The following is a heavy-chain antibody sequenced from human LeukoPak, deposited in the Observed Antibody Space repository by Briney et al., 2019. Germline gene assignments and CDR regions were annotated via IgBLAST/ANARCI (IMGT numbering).Heavy chain of an antibody. J-gene: IGHJ4*02. D-gene: IGHD2-2*01. CDR3: ARGYCSSTSCYSTAIDY. Sequence: GGXXRLSCAASGFTFNSYAMHWVRQAPGKGLEYVSAISSNGGSTYYANSVKGRFTISRDNSKNTLYLQMGSLRAEDMAVYYCARGYCSSTSCYSTAIDYWGQGTLVTVSS. V-gene: IGHV3-64*01. CDR1: GFTFNSYA. CDR2: ISSNGGST.